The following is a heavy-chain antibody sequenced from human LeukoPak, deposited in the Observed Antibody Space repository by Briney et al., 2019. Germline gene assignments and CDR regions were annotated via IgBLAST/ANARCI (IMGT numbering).Heavy chain of an antibody. CDR3: ARGDYSSYPFDY. CDR1: GDSVSSNSAA. J-gene: IGHJ4*02. CDR2: TYYRSKWYN. V-gene: IGHV6-1*01. D-gene: IGHD4-11*01. Sequence: SQTLSLTCAISGDSVSSNSAAWNWIRQSPSRGLEWLGRTYYRSKWYNDYALSVKSRITINPDISRNQFSLQLNSVTPEDTAVYYCARGDYSSYPFDYWGQGTLVTVSS.